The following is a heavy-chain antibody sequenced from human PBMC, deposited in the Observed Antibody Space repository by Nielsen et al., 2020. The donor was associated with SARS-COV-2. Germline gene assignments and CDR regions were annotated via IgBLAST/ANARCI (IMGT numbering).Heavy chain of an antibody. D-gene: IGHD3-10*01. CDR3: ARENSGPGGTASYGMDL. Sequence: ASVKVSCKASGYSFSRYPMNWVRQAPGQGLEWMGWIDTNIGKPTPAQGFTGRFVFSSETSVSTASLQISTLRAEDTAVYYCARENSGPGGTASYGMDLWGQGTTVTVSS. CDR1: GYSFSRYP. CDR2: IDTNIGKP. V-gene: IGHV7-4-1*02. J-gene: IGHJ6*02.